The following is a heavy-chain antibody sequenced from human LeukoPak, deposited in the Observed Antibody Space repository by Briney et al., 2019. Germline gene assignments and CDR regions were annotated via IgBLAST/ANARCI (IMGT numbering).Heavy chain of an antibody. Sequence: GGSLRLSCAASGFTFSSYWMSWVRQAPGKGLEWVANIKQDGSEKYYVDSVKGRFTISSDNAKNSLYLQMNSLRAEDTAVYYCARDRRFAGACFDYWGQGTLVTVSS. V-gene: IGHV3-7*01. CDR1: GFTFSSYW. J-gene: IGHJ4*02. CDR3: ARDRRFAGACFDY. D-gene: IGHD1-26*01. CDR2: IKQDGSEK.